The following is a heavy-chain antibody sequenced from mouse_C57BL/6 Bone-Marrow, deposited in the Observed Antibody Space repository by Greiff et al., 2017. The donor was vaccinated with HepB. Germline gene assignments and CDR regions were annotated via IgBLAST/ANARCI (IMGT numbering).Heavy chain of an antibody. CDR2: IDPSDSYT. CDR3: ARSDYDGYYYLDY. V-gene: IGHV1-69*01. Sequence: VQLKQPGAELVMPGASVKLSCKASGYTFTSYWMHWVKQRPGQGLEWIGEIDPSDSYTNYNQKFKGKSTLTVDKSSSTAYMQLSSLTSEDSAVYYCARSDYDGYYYLDYWGQGTTLTVSS. J-gene: IGHJ2*01. CDR1: GYTFTSYW. D-gene: IGHD2-3*01.